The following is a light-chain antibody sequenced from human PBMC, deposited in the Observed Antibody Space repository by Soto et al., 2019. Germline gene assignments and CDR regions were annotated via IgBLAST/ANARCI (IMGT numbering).Light chain of an antibody. Sequence: QSAPTQPASVFGSPGQSITISCTGSFSDIGGYNYVSWYQVHPGKAPKLIIYDVSNRPSGVSDRFSGSKSEYTASLTISGIQPEDEAEYYCSSYRGSRTLVVFGGGTKLTVL. CDR3: SSYRGSRTLVV. J-gene: IGLJ2*01. CDR2: DVS. V-gene: IGLV2-14*03. CDR1: FSDIGGYNY.